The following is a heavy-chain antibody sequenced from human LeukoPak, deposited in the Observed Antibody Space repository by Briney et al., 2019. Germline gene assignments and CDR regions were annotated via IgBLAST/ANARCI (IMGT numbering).Heavy chain of an antibody. CDR1: GGSISSGGYS. CDR3: ASSEWLRFFY. V-gene: IGHV4-30-2*03. CDR2: IYYSGST. J-gene: IGHJ4*02. Sequence: PSETLSLTCAVSGGSISSGGYSWSWIRQPPGKGLEWIGSIYYSGSTYYNPSLKSRVTISVDTSKNQFSLKLSSVTAADTAVYYCASSEWLRFFYWGQGTLVTVSS. D-gene: IGHD5-12*01.